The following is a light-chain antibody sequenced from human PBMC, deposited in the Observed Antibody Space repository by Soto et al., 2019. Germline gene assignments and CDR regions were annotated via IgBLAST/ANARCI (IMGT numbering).Light chain of an antibody. CDR2: GAS. Sequence: ERVMTQSPATLSVSPGERATLSCRASQSVSINLAWYQQKPGQAPRLFIYGASTRATAIPPRFSGSGSGTEFTLTISSLQSEDFAVYYCQQYDNWPITFGQGTRLETK. CDR3: QQYDNWPIT. CDR1: QSVSIN. V-gene: IGKV3-15*01. J-gene: IGKJ5*01.